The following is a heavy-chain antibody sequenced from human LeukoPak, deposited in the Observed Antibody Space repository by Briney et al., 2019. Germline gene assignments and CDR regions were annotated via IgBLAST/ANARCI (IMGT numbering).Heavy chain of an antibody. D-gene: IGHD2/OR15-2a*01. CDR2: IFYSGST. CDR3: ARKRGAFPSL. Sequence: SETLSLTCTVSSGSISTYYWSWIRQPPGKGLEWIGYIFYSGSTYYNPSLKSRVTISLDTSKNQFSLRLTSVTAADTAVYYCARKRGAFPSLWGPGTMVTVSS. V-gene: IGHV4-59*12. CDR1: SGSISTYY. J-gene: IGHJ3*01.